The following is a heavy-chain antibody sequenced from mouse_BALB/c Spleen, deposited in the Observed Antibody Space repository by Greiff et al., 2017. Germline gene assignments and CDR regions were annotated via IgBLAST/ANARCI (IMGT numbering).Heavy chain of an antibody. CDR1: GFTFTDYY. Sequence: EVQVVESGGGLVQPGGSLRLSCATSGFTFTDYYMSWVRQPPGKALEWLGFIRNKANGYTTEYSASVKGRFTISRDNSQSILYLQMNTLRAEDSATYYCARGGYYGGHWSFAYWGQGTLVTVSA. CDR3: ARGGYYGGHWSFAY. J-gene: IGHJ3*01. V-gene: IGHV7-3*02. CDR2: IRNKANGYTT. D-gene: IGHD1-1*01.